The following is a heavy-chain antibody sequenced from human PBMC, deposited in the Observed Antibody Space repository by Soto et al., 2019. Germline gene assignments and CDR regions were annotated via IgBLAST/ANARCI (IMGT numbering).Heavy chain of an antibody. V-gene: IGHV3-23*01. J-gene: IGHJ4*02. CDR1: GFTFSSYA. D-gene: IGHD3-22*01. CDR2: LSGSGGAI. Sequence: PGGSLRLSCAASGFTFSSYAMSWVRQTPGKGLEWVSSLSGSGGAIYYADSVKGRFIISRDNAKNTLYLQMNSLRAEDTAVYYCARDLNRYYYHSRGFDYWGQGPLVTVSS. CDR3: ARDLNRYYYHSRGFDY.